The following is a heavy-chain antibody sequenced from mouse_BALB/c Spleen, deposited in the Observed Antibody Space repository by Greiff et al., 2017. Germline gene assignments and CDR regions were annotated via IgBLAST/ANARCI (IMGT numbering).Heavy chain of an antibody. CDR1: GFTFSSYA. Sequence: EVQGVESGGGLVKPGGSLKLSCAASGFTFSSYAMSWVRQTPEKRLEWVASISSGGSTYYPDSVKGRFTISRDNARNILYLQMSSLRSEDTAMYYCARALITTVVAWYFDYWGQGTTLTVSS. CDR2: ISSGGST. CDR3: ARALITTVVAWYFDY. J-gene: IGHJ2*01. D-gene: IGHD1-1*01. V-gene: IGHV5-6-5*01.